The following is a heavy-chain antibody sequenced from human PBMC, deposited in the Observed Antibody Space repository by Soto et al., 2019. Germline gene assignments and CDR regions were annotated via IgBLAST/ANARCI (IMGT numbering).Heavy chain of an antibody. CDR1: GFTFSSYW. CDR3: ATSAAAAGND. D-gene: IGHD6-13*01. V-gene: IGHV3-7*01. J-gene: IGHJ4*02. Sequence: GSLRLSCAASGFTFSSYWMSWVRQAPGKGLEWVGNIDQNGNDKYYVDSVKGRFTISRDNAKNSLHLQMNSLRADDTAIYYCATSAAAAGNDWGQGILVTVSS. CDR2: IDQNGNDK.